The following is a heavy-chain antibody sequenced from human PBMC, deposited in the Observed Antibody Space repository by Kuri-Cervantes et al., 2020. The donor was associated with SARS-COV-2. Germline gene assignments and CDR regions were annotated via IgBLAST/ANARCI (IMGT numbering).Heavy chain of an antibody. CDR2: INPNSGGT. CDR1: GYTFTGYY. Sequence: ASVKVSCKASGYTFTGYYMHWVRQAPGQGLEWMGWINPNSGGTNYAQRFQGRVTMTRDTSISTAYMELSRLRSDDTAVYYCARAAMAVYYFDYWSQGTLVTDSS. CDR3: ARAAMAVYYFDY. V-gene: IGHV1-2*02. D-gene: IGHD5-18*01. J-gene: IGHJ4*02.